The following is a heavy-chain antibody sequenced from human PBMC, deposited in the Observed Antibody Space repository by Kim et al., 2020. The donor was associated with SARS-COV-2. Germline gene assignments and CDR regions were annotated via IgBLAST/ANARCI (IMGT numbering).Heavy chain of an antibody. V-gene: IGHV3-23*01. J-gene: IGHJ4*02. D-gene: IGHD3-10*01. CDR3: AKRNSDSGTYYSFDY. Sequence: ASVKGQFTISRENAKNPLYLQMNSLRAEDTAVYYCAKRNSDSGTYYSFDYWGQGTLVTVSS.